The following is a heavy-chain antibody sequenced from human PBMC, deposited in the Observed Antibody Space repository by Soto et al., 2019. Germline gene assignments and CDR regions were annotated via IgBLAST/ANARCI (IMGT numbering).Heavy chain of an antibody. V-gene: IGHV3-30*03. CDR3: ARVTDIGWTEAPVDD. CDR2: ISYDGSNK. CDR1: GFTFSNYG. J-gene: IGHJ4*02. Sequence: GGSLRLSCAASGFTFSNYGMHWVRQAPGKGLEWVAVISYDGSNKYYADSVKGRFTISRDNPRNTLFLQMNSLRAEDTAVYYCARVTDIGWTEAPVDDWGQGAMVTVFS. D-gene: IGHD6-19*01.